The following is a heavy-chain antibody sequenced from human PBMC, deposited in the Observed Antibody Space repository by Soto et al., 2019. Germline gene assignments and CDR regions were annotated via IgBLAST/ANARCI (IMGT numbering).Heavy chain of an antibody. CDR3: ARNSDYYDSSGLSYYFDY. Sequence: GGSLRLSCAASGFTFSSYAMHWVRQAPGKGLEWVAVISYDGSNKYYADSVKGRFTISRDNSKNTLYLQMNSLRAEDTAVYYCARNSDYYDSSGLSYYFDYWGQGTLVTVSS. J-gene: IGHJ4*02. V-gene: IGHV3-30-3*01. CDR2: ISYDGSNK. CDR1: GFTFSSYA. D-gene: IGHD3-22*01.